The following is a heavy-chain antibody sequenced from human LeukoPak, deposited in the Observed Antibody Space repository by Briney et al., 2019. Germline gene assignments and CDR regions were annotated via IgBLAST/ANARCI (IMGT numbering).Heavy chain of an antibody. CDR2: IYYSGSI. Sequence: PSETLSLTCTVSGASISSYYWSWIRQPPGKGPEWIGDIYYSGSIKYNPSLKSRVTMSVDTSKNQFSLKLSSVTAADTAIYYCARENPSGYYNRPIDYWGQGTLVTVSS. V-gene: IGHV4-59*01. CDR3: ARENPSGYYNRPIDY. D-gene: IGHD3-22*01. CDR1: GASISSYY. J-gene: IGHJ4*02.